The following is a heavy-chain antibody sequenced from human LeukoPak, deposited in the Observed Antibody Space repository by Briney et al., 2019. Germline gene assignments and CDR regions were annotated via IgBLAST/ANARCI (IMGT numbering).Heavy chain of an antibody. D-gene: IGHD6-13*01. Sequence: SETLSLICTASGDSISSGGYHWGWIRQPPGKGPEWIGIIYYSGGTYYNPSLKSRVTISLDTSKNQLSLKLTSVTAADTAVYYCARQTGAGLDFWGRGTLVTVSS. CDR2: IYYSGGT. CDR1: GDSISSGGYH. J-gene: IGHJ4*02. V-gene: IGHV4-39*01. CDR3: ARQTGAGLDF.